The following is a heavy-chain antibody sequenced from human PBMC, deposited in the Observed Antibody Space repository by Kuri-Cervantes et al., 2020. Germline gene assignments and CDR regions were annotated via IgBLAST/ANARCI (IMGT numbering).Heavy chain of an antibody. D-gene: IGHD3-16*01. V-gene: IGHV4-38-2*02. CDR2: IYHSGST. J-gene: IGHJ6*02. CDR1: GYSISSGYY. Sequence: SETLSLTCTVTGYSISSGYYWGWIRQPPGKGLEWIGSIYHSGSTNYNPSPKSRVTISVDTSKNQFSLKLSSVTAADTAVYYCAWGDGMDVWGQGTTVTVSS. CDR3: AWGDGMDV.